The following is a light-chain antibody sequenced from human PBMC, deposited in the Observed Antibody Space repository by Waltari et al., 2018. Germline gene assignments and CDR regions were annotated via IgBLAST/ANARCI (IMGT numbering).Light chain of an antibody. CDR2: GAA. Sequence: EIVLTQSPGTLSLSPGERATLSCRASQSVSSDLAWYQQKPGTAHRLLISGAASRAHGIPDRFSGSESGSDFTLTVSRLEPEDFAVYYCQQYRYSPWTFGQGTKVEL. CDR1: QSVSSD. J-gene: IGKJ1*01. V-gene: IGKV3-20*01. CDR3: QQYRYSPWT.